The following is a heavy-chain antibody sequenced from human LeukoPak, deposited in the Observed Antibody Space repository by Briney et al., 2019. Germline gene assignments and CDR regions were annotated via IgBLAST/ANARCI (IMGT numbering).Heavy chain of an antibody. CDR1: GYTFTNYY. D-gene: IGHD2-2*01. V-gene: IGHV1-2*02. CDR3: ARAYCGSTNCPPGNY. CDR2: INPNSGGT. Sequence: ASVKVSCKASGYTFTNYYLNWVRQAPGQGLEWMGWINPNSGGTNYAQKFQGRVTTTRDTSISTAYMELSSLIYDDTAVYFCARAYCGSTNCPPGNYWGQGTLVTVSS. J-gene: IGHJ4*02.